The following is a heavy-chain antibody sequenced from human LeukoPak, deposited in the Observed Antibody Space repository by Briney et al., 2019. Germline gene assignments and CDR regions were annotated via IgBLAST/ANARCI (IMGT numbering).Heavy chain of an antibody. D-gene: IGHD2/OR15-2a*01. Sequence: PGRSLRLSCAASTFSFTNYAMHWVRQAPAKGLEWVAIISYDGDNEHYADSVKGRFTISRDNSQNTLFLQMNSLRPEDTAVYYCARDRFYFRGYTSGGPLHYFDYWGQGTLVTVSS. CDR3: ARDRFYFRGYTSGGPLHYFDY. CDR1: TFSFTNYA. CDR2: ISYDGDNE. J-gene: IGHJ4*02. V-gene: IGHV3-30-3*01.